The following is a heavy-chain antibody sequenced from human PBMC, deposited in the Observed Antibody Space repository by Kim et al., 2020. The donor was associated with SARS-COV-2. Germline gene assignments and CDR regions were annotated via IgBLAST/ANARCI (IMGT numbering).Heavy chain of an antibody. D-gene: IGHD2-2*01. J-gene: IGHJ3*02. CDR1: GFTVSSNY. Sequence: GGSLRLSCAASGFTVSSNYMSWVRQAPGKGLEWVSVIYSGGSTYYADSVKGRFTISRDNSKNTLYLQMNNMRAEDTAVYYCARDLKELCSSTSCYWNAFDIWGQGTMVTVSS. CDR2: IYSGGST. CDR3: ARDLKELCSSTSCYWNAFDI. V-gene: IGHV3-66*01.